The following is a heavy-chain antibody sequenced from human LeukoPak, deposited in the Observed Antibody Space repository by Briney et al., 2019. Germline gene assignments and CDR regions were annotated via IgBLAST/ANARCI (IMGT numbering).Heavy chain of an antibody. J-gene: IGHJ6*03. CDR2: ISGSGGST. CDR3: ARDWSIPSLTGYYIDV. CDR1: GFAASGFTFSTFG. D-gene: IGHD3-9*01. V-gene: IGHV3-23*01. Sequence: GGSLRLSCAASGFAASGFTFSTFGMHWVRQAPGKGLEWVSAISGSGGSTYYADSVKGRFTISRDNSKNTLYLQMSSLRAEDTAVYYCARDWSIPSLTGYYIDVWGNGTTVTVSS.